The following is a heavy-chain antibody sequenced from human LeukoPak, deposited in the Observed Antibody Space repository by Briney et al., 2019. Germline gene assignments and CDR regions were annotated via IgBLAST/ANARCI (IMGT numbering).Heavy chain of an antibody. Sequence: GGSLRLSCAASGFTFSSYSMNWVRQAPGKGLEWVSDISGGGVTTYYADSVRGRFTISRDNSKNTLYLQMNSLRAEDTAVYYCAREVWGPEYWGQGTLVTVSS. CDR1: GFTFSSYS. CDR3: AREVWGPEY. J-gene: IGHJ4*02. V-gene: IGHV3-23*01. D-gene: IGHD1-14*01. CDR2: ISGGGVTT.